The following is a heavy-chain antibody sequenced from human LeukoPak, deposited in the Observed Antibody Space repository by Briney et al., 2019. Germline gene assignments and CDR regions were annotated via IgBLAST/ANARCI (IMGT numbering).Heavy chain of an antibody. V-gene: IGHV3-73*01. CDR1: GFTFSGSA. Sequence: GGSLRLSCAASGFTFSGSAMHWVRQASGKGLEWVGRIRSKANSYATAYAASVKGRFTISRDDSKNTAYLQMNSLKTEDTAVYYCTRNAVDTAMVTDYGMDVWGQGTTVTVSS. CDR3: TRNAVDTAMVTDYGMDV. D-gene: IGHD5-18*01. CDR2: IRSKANSYAT. J-gene: IGHJ6*02.